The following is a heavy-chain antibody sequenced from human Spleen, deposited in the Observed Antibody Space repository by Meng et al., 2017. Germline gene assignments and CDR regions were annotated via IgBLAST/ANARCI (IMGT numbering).Heavy chain of an antibody. J-gene: IGHJ4*02. V-gene: IGHV4-4*02. CDR3: ARGPTTMAHVFDY. Sequence: QVDLHKPGPGLVKPSGTLSLTCAVSGGSISSSNWWSWVRQPPGQGLEWIGEIYHSGSTNYNPSLKSRVTISVDTSKNQFSLKLSSVTAADTAVYYCARGPTTMAHVFDYWGQGTLVTVSS. D-gene: IGHD4-11*01. CDR1: GGSISSSNW. CDR2: IYHSGST.